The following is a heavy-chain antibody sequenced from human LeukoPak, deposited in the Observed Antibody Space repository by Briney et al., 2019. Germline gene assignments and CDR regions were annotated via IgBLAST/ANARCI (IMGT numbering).Heavy chain of an antibody. D-gene: IGHD3-22*01. Sequence: SVKVSCKASGGTFSSYAISWVRQAPGQGLEWMGGIIPIFGTANYAQKFQGRVTITADESTSTAYMELSSLRSEDTAVYYCARGRRTSSSGYYEPYYFDYWGQGTLVTVSS. CDR1: GGTFSSYA. J-gene: IGHJ4*02. V-gene: IGHV1-69*13. CDR2: IIPIFGTA. CDR3: ARGRRTSSSGYYEPYYFDY.